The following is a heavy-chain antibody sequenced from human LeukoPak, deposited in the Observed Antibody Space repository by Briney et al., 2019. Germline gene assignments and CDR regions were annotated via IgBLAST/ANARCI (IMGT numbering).Heavy chain of an antibody. CDR3: ARGPGAVAPFDC. CDR2: IYYSGST. CDR1: GGSISSYY. V-gene: IGHV4-59*01. Sequence: SETLSLTCTVSGGSISSYYWSWIRQPPGKGLEWIGYIYYSGSTNYNPSLKSRVTISVDTSKNQFSLKLSSVTAADTAVYYCARGPGAVAPFDCWGQGTLVTVSS. J-gene: IGHJ4*02. D-gene: IGHD6-19*01.